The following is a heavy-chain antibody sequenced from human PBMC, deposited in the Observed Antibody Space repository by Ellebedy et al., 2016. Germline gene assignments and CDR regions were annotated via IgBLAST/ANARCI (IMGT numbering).Heavy chain of an antibody. D-gene: IGHD3-9*01. CDR2: INHSGST. CDR1: GGSFSGYY. J-gene: IGHJ3*02. CDR3: ARGAVRYFDWLRSFAFDI. V-gene: IGHV4-34*01. Sequence: SETLSLXXAVYGGSFSGYYWSWIRQPPGKRLEWIGEINHSGSTNYNPSLKSRVTISVDTSKNQFSLKLSSVTAADTAVYYCARGAVRYFDWLRSFAFDIWGQGTMVTVSS.